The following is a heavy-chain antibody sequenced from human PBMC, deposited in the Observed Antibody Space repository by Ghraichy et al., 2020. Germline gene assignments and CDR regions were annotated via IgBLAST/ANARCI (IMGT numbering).Heavy chain of an antibody. CDR3: ARGDTSPRVSRRNWYFDL. CDR2: IKQDGSEK. V-gene: IGHV3-7*03. CDR1: GFTFSSYW. D-gene: IGHD2-2*01. J-gene: IGHJ2*01. Sequence: GESLNISCAASGFTFSSYWMSWVRQAPGKGLEWVANIKQDGSEKYYVDSVKGRFTISRDNAKNSLYLQMNSLRAEDTAVYYCARGDTSPRVSRRNWYFDLWGRGTLVTVSS.